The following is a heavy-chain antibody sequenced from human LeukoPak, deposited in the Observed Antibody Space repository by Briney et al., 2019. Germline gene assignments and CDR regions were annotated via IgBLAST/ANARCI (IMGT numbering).Heavy chain of an antibody. CDR2: IKRDASEK. CDR3: ARWVTSPHCCLDF. CDR1: GFPFNTYW. Sequence: GGSLRLSCAASGFPFNTYWMSWVRQAPGKGLEWVANIKRDASEKYYVDSVMGRFTISRDNAKNSLFLQMNGLGGEDTAAYYCARWVTSPHCCLDFWGQGTTVTVSS. V-gene: IGHV3-7*05. D-gene: IGHD2-15*01. J-gene: IGHJ6*02.